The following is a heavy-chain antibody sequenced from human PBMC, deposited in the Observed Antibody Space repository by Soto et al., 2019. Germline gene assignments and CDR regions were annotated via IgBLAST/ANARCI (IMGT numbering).Heavy chain of an antibody. CDR1: GFTFSSYA. CDR3: ARGIGFQLLYVGFDY. V-gene: IGHV3-30-3*01. CDR2: ISYDGSNK. Sequence: QVQLVESGGGVVQPGRSLRLSCAASGFTFSSYAMHWVRQAPGKGLEWVAVISYDGSNKYYADSVKGRFTISRDNSKNTLYLQMNSLRAEDTAVYYCARGIGFQLLYVGFDYWGQGTLVTVSS. J-gene: IGHJ4*02. D-gene: IGHD2-2*02.